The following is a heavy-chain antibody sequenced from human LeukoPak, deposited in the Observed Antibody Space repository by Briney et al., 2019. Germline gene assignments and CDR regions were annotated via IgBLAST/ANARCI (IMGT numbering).Heavy chain of an antibody. J-gene: IGHJ5*01. CDR1: GYTFTAYY. CDR2: INPNSGGT. D-gene: IGHD3-22*01. V-gene: IGHV1-2*02. Sequence: ASVKVSCKASGYTFTAYYIHWVRQAPGQGLEWLGWINPNSGGTNYGPKFQGRVTMTRDTSISTAYMELSRLRSDDTAIYFCARDRSIGGWFDSWGQGTLVTVPS. CDR3: ARDRSIGGWFDS.